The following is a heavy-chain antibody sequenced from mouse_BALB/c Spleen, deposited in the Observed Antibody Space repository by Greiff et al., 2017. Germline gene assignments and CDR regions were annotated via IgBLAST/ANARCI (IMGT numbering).Heavy chain of an antibody. V-gene: IGHV1-69*02. D-gene: IGHD3-3*01. J-gene: IGHJ2*01. CDR2: IYPSDSYT. CDR3: TGGRYLDY. Sequence: QVQLQQSGAELVRPGASVKLSCKASGYTFTSYWINWVKQRPGQGLEWIGNIYPSDSYTNYNQKFKDKATLTVDKSSSTAYMQLSSPTSEDSAVYYCTGGRYLDYWGQGTTLTVSS. CDR1: GYTFTSYW.